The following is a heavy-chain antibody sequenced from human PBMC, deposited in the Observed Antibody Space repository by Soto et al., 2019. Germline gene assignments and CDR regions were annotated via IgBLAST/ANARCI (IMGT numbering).Heavy chain of an antibody. J-gene: IGHJ5*02. Sequence: SETLSLTCTVSGGSVSSGSYYWSWIRQPPGKGLEWIGYIYYSGSTNYNPSLKSRVTISVDTSKNQFSLKLSSVTAADTAVYYCARDPATTGRWFDPWGQGTLVTVSS. CDR2: IYYSGST. V-gene: IGHV4-61*01. D-gene: IGHD1-1*01. CDR3: ARDPATTGRWFDP. CDR1: GGSVSSGSYY.